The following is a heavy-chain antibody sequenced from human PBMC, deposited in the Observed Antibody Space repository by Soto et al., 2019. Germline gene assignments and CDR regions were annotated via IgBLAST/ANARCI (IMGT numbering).Heavy chain of an antibody. D-gene: IGHD6-13*01. J-gene: IGHJ5*02. Sequence: LRLSCAASGFTFSSYSMNWVRQAPGKGLEWVSYISSSSTIYYADSVKGRFTISRDNAKNSLYLQMNSLRAEDTAVYYCARHPERIAQIGWFDPWGQGTLVTVSS. V-gene: IGHV3-48*01. CDR1: GFTFSSYS. CDR2: ISSSSTI. CDR3: ARHPERIAQIGWFDP.